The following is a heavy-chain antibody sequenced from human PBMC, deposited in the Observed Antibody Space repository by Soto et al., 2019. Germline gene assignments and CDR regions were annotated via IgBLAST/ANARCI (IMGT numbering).Heavy chain of an antibody. CDR1: GYSFTSYW. CDR2: IYPGDSDT. Sequence: GESLKISCKGSGYSFTSYWIGWVRQMPGKGLEWMGIIYPGDSDTRYSPSFQGQVTISADKSISTAYLQWSSLKTSDTAMYYCARPLVGATLAYAFDIWGQGTMVTVSS. J-gene: IGHJ3*02. V-gene: IGHV5-51*01. CDR3: ARPLVGATLAYAFDI. D-gene: IGHD1-26*01.